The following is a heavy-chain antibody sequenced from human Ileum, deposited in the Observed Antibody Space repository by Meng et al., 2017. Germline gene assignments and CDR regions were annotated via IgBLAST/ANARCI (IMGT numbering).Heavy chain of an antibody. J-gene: IGHJ4*02. Sequence: VHRRVWGPRLVRRSGTLSLTCAVLVPWWIWVRQPPGKGLEWIGEIFQSGRTNYNPSLKSRVTISIDKSKSQISLQLSAVTAADTAVYSCATSNDRDVYYLGYWGQGTLSPSPQ. D-gene: IGHD3-22*01. CDR3: ATSNDRDVYYLGY. V-gene: IGHV4-4*02. CDR2: IFQSGRT. CDR1: VPW.